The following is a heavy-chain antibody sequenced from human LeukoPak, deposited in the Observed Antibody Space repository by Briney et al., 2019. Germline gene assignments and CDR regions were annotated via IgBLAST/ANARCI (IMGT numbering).Heavy chain of an antibody. V-gene: IGHV3-74*01. J-gene: IGHJ4*02. CDR2: ISSDGSIT. Sequence: GGSLRLSCGASGVSFSSSGMNWVRQAPGKGLVWVSRISSDGSITGYADSVKGRFTISRDNAKNTLYLQMNSLRAEDTAVYYCARHLNYYLDYWGQGTLVTVSS. CDR3: ARHLNYYLDY. D-gene: IGHD3-10*01. CDR1: GVSFSSSG.